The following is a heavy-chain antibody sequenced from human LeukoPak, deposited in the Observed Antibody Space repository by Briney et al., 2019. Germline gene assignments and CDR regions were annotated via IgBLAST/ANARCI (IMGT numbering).Heavy chain of an antibody. D-gene: IGHD1-7*01. V-gene: IGHV1-69*05. CDR2: IIPIFGTA. CDR1: GGTFSSYA. J-gene: IGHJ5*02. Sequence: SVKVSCKASGGTFSSYAISWVRQAPGQGLEWMGGIIPIFGTANYAQKFQGRVTITTDESTSTAYMELSSLRSEDTAVYYCARDQDNWNSGYTWFDPWGQGTQVTVSS. CDR3: ARDQDNWNSGYTWFDP.